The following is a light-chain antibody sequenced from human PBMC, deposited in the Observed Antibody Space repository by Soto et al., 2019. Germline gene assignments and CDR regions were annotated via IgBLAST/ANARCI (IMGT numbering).Light chain of an antibody. V-gene: IGKV3-20*01. Sequence: EIVLTQSPGTLSLSPGERATLSCRASQSVSSSYLAWYQQKPGQAPRLLIYDASSRATGIPDRFSGSGSGTDFTLTISRLEPEDFAVYYCQQYGSSPRTFGKGTK. CDR2: DAS. J-gene: IGKJ1*01. CDR1: QSVSSSY. CDR3: QQYGSSPRT.